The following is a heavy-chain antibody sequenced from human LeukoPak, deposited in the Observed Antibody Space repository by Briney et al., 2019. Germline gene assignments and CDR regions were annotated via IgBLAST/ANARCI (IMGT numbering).Heavy chain of an antibody. CDR2: INHSGST. CDR3: ARGRYSSGWYDAVYYYYGMDV. V-gene: IGHV4-34*01. CDR1: GGSFSGYY. Sequence: PSETLSLTCAVYGGSFSGYYWSWIRQPPGKGLEWIGEINHSGSTNYNPSLTSRVTISVDTSKNQFSLKLSSVTAADTAVYYCARGRYSSGWYDAVYYYYGMDVWGQGTTVTVSS. J-gene: IGHJ6*02. D-gene: IGHD6-19*01.